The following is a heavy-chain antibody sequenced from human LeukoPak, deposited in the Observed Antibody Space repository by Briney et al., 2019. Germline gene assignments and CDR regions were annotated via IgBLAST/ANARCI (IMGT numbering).Heavy chain of an antibody. CDR2: IYHSGST. J-gene: IGHJ4*02. D-gene: IGHD4-17*01. CDR1: GFTFSSYAM. Sequence: GSLRLSCAASGFTFSSYAMSWVRPPPGKGLEWIGEIYHSGSTNYNPSLKSRVTISVDKSKNQFSLKLSSVTAADTAVYYCARSRDTVTLYYFDYWGQGTLVSVSS. V-gene: IGHV4-4*02. CDR3: ARSRDTVTLYYFDY.